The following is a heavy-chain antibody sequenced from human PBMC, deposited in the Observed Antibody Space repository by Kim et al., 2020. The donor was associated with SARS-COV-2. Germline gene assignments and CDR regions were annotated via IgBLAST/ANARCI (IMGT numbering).Heavy chain of an antibody. CDR3: ARVRWLRGYFDY. CDR2: ISSSSSYT. V-gene: IGHV3-11*05. J-gene: IGHJ4*02. CDR1: GFTFSDYY. D-gene: IGHD5-12*01. Sequence: GGSLRLSCAASGFTFSDYYMSWIRQAPGKGLEWVSYISSSSSYTNYADSVKGRFTISRDNAKNSLYLQMNSLGAEDTAVYYCARVRWLRGYFDYWGQRTLVTVS.